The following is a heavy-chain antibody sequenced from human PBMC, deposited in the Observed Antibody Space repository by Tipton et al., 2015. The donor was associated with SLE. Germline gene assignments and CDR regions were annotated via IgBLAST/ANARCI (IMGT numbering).Heavy chain of an antibody. CDR1: GFTFSSYG. Sequence: SLRLSCAASGFTFSSYGMHWVRQAPGKGLEWVAFIRYDGSNKYYTDSVKGRFTISRDNSKNTLHLRMNSLRAEDTAVYYCAKRGSTRDAFDIWGQGTMVTVSS. J-gene: IGHJ3*02. D-gene: IGHD2-2*01. CDR2: IRYDGSNK. CDR3: AKRGSTRDAFDI. V-gene: IGHV3-30*02.